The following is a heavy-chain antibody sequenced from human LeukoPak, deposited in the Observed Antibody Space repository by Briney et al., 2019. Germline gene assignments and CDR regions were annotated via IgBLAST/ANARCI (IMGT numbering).Heavy chain of an antibody. CDR3: ARSPIVVVPAAMGVGRCGGDCYYDY. D-gene: IGHD2-2*01. J-gene: IGHJ4*02. Sequence: SVKVSCKASGGTFSSYAISWVRQAPGQGLEWMGGIIPIFGTANYAQKFQGRVTITADESTSTAYMELSRLRSEDTAVYYCARSPIVVVPAAMGVGRCGGDCYYDYWGQGTLVTVSS. CDR2: IIPIFGTA. CDR1: GGTFSSYA. V-gene: IGHV1-69*13.